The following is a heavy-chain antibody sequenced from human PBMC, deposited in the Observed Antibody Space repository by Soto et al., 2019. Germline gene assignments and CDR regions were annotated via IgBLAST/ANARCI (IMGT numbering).Heavy chain of an antibody. CDR1: GFSFRNYG. Sequence: EVHLVESGGGLVQPGRSLRLSCAASGFSFRNYGMHWVRRVPGKGLEWVSGISWHSGTIGYADSVRGRFTISRDNAKNSLYLQMYSLRPEDTALYYCVKEKLYSNYEYYFDSWGQGTLVTVSS. D-gene: IGHD4-4*01. J-gene: IGHJ4*02. V-gene: IGHV3-9*01. CDR3: VKEKLYSNYEYYFDS. CDR2: ISWHSGTI.